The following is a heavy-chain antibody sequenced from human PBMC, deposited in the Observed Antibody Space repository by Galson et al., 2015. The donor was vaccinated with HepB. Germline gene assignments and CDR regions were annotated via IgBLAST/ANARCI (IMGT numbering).Heavy chain of an antibody. Sequence: SLRLSCAASGYTFSDYSMNWVRQAPGKGLEWVSFISSASSYIHYADSVKGRFTISRDNAKNSLYLQMNSLRAVDTAVYYCARDGIAYEITYWGQGTPVTVSS. CDR3: ARDGIAYEITY. CDR2: ISSASSYI. V-gene: IGHV3-21*01. D-gene: IGHD3-10*01. J-gene: IGHJ4*02. CDR1: GYTFSDYS.